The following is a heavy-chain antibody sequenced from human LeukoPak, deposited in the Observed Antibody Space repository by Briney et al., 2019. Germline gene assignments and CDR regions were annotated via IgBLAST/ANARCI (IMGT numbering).Heavy chain of an antibody. D-gene: IGHD6-19*01. CDR1: GFTFSGHD. V-gene: IGHV3-30*02. J-gene: IGHJ4*02. CDR2: IRFDGSNK. Sequence: GGSLRLSCAASGFTFSGHDMHWVRQAPGKGLEWVAFIRFDGSNKYYADSVKGRFTISRDNSKNTLYLQMNSLRAEDTAVYYCAKSIPTIAVAVSTRQWGQGTLVTVSS. CDR3: AKSIPTIAVAVSTRQ.